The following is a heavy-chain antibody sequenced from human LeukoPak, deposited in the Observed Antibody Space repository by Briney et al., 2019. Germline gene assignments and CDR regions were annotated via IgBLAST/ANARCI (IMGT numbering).Heavy chain of an antibody. CDR2: ITSSSDYI. D-gene: IGHD5-18*01. CDR1: GFTFSSYG. V-gene: IGHV3-21*01. Sequence: GGSLRLSCTASGFTFSSYGMNWVRQSPGKGLEWLSAITSSSDYIYYAASVKGRLTTSRDNAENSLHLQMNSLRGDDTAVYSCAREFKSGYGMWAWGQGTLVTVSS. J-gene: IGHJ5*02. CDR3: AREFKSGYGMWA.